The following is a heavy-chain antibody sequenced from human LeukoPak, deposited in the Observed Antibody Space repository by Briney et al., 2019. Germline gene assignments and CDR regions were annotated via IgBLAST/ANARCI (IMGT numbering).Heavy chain of an antibody. Sequence: PSETLSLTCTVSGGSISSYYWSWIWQPPGKGLEWIGYIYYSGSTNYNPSLKSRVTISVDTSKNQFSLELSSVTAADTAVYYCAGGPLYYYDSRAFDIWGQGTMVTVSS. CDR1: GGSISSYY. CDR3: AGGPLYYYDSRAFDI. CDR2: IYYSGST. V-gene: IGHV4-59*01. J-gene: IGHJ3*02. D-gene: IGHD3-22*01.